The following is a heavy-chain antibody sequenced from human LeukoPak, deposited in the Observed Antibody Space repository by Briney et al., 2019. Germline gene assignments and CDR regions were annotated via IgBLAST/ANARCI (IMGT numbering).Heavy chain of an antibody. V-gene: IGHV3-21*04. CDR2: ISISSNYI. CDR3: AKDIEAVAGSAPLDY. D-gene: IGHD6-19*01. J-gene: IGHJ4*02. CDR1: GFTFSRYS. Sequence: GGSLRLSCAASGFTFSRYSMNWVRQAPGKGLEWVSSISISSNYIYYPDSLKGRFTISRDNAKNSLYLQMNSLRAEDTALYYCAKDIEAVAGSAPLDYWGRGTLVTVSS.